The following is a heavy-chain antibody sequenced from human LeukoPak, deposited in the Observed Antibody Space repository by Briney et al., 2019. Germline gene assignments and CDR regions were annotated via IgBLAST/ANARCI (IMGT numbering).Heavy chain of an antibody. Sequence: GGSLRLFCASSGFTFSDYYMSWIRQTPGKGLEWVSFFSCSSSYTNYADSVRGRFTISRDNAKNSLYLQMNSLRAEDTAVYYCARVPTEGSFGAFDYWGQGSLVTVSS. V-gene: IGHV3-11*06. D-gene: IGHD4/OR15-4a*01. J-gene: IGHJ4*02. CDR2: FSCSSSYT. CDR1: GFTFSDYY. CDR3: ARVPTEGSFGAFDY.